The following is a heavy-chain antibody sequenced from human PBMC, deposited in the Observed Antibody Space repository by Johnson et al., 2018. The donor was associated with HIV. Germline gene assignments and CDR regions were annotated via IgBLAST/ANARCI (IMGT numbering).Heavy chain of an antibody. J-gene: IGHJ3*02. D-gene: IGHD2-15*01. CDR3: ASYCSGGSCYRRSPSDAFDI. CDR2: ISGSGGST. Sequence: VHLVESGGGLVQPGGSLRLSCAASGFTFSSYGMNWVRQAPGKGLEWVSAISGSGGSTYYADSVKGRFTISRDNSKNTLYLQMNSLGAEDTAVYYCASYCSGGSCYRRSPSDAFDIWGQGTMVTVSS. CDR1: GFTFSSYG. V-gene: IGHV3-23*04.